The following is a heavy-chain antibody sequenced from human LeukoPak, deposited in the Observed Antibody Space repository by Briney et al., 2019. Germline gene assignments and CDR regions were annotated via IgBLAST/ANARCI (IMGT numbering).Heavy chain of an antibody. V-gene: IGHV3-30-3*01. D-gene: IGHD6-19*01. J-gene: IGHJ4*02. CDR1: GFFLSSYA. Sequence: PGRSLRLSCAASGFFLSSYAMHWVRQAPGKRLEWVADISYDGSNQFYRDSVKGRFTISRDNSKSTVYLQMNTLRGEDAAVYFCARDNGSGWSYFDYWGQGTLVTVSS. CDR3: ARDNGSGWSYFDY. CDR2: ISYDGSNQ.